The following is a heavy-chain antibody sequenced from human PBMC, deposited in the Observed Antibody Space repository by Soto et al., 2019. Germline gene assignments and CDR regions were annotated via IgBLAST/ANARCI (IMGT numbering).Heavy chain of an antibody. J-gene: IGHJ4*02. D-gene: IGHD4-17*01. V-gene: IGHV1-8*01. Sequence: QVQLVQSGAEVKKPGASVKVSCKASGYTFTSYDINWVRQATGQGLGWMGWMNPNSGNTGYAQKFQARVTITRNTSISTAYTELSSLRSQETAVYCWARTLFGDDVDYWGQGTLFTVAS. CDR2: MNPNSGNT. CDR3: ARTLFGDDVDY. CDR1: GYTFTSYD.